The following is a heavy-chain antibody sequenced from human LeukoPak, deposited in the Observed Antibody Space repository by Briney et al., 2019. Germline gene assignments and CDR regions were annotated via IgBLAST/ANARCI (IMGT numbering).Heavy chain of an antibody. CDR3: ARGGIAARGWFDP. V-gene: IGHV4-59*12. D-gene: IGHD6-13*01. Sequence: SETLSLTCTVSGGSLSSYYWRWIRQPPGKGLEWIGYIYYSGSTNYNPSLKSRVTISVDTSKNQFSLKLSSVTAADTAVYYCARGGIAARGWFDPWGQGTLVTVSS. J-gene: IGHJ5*02. CDR1: GGSLSSYY. CDR2: IYYSGST.